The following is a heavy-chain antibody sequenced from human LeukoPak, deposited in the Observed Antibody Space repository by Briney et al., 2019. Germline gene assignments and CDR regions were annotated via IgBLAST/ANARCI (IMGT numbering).Heavy chain of an antibody. V-gene: IGHV3-15*01. Sequence: PGGSPRLSCAASGFTFINAWMSWVRQAPGKGLEWVGHIKSKTDGGTTDYAAPVKDRFTISRDDSKNTLYLQMNSLKTEDTAVYYCTTDWTPNYCYGTFDSWGQGILVTVSS. CDR1: GFTFINAW. D-gene: IGHD5-18*01. J-gene: IGHJ4*02. CDR2: IKSKTDGGTT. CDR3: TTDWTPNYCYGTFDS.